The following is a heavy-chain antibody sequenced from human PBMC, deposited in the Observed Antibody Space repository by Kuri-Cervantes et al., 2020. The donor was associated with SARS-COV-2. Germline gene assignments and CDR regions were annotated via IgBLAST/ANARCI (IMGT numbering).Heavy chain of an antibody. CDR1: GGSISSYY. V-gene: IGHV4-4*07. CDR2: IYTSGST. Sequence: SETLSLTCIVSGGSISSYYWSWIRQPAGKGLEWIGRIYTSGSTNYNPSLKSRVTISVDTSKNQFSLKLSSVTAADTAVYYCARDSPDQRASNYFGYLVYYYYMDVWGKGTTVTVSS. J-gene: IGHJ6*03. D-gene: IGHD4-11*01. CDR3: ARDSPDQRASNYFGYLVYYYYMDV.